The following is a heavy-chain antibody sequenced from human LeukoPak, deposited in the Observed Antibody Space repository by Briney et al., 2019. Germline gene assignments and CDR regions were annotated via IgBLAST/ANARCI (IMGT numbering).Heavy chain of an antibody. CDR1: GYTLTELS. D-gene: IGHD6-13*01. V-gene: IGHV1-24*01. Sequence: ASVKVSCKVSGYTLTELSMHWVRQAPGKGLEWMGGFDPEDGETIYAQKFQGRVTMTRDTSTSTVYMELSSLRSEDTAVYYCARGFWYEKLDAFDIWGQGTMVTVSS. CDR3: ARGFWYEKLDAFDI. J-gene: IGHJ3*02. CDR2: FDPEDGET.